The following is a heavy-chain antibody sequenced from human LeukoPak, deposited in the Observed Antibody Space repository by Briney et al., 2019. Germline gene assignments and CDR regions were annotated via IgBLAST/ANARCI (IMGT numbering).Heavy chain of an antibody. CDR2: INPNSGGT. J-gene: IGHJ6*02. Sequence: ASVKVSCKSSAYTFTGYYVHWVRQAPGQGLEWMGWINPNSGGTNFAEKFQGRVTMTRDTSISTAYMELSRLRPDDTAVYYCARRAGHYNGMDVWGQGTTVTVSS. D-gene: IGHD2-2*02. CDR3: ARRAGHYNGMDV. V-gene: IGHV1-2*02. CDR1: AYTFTGYY.